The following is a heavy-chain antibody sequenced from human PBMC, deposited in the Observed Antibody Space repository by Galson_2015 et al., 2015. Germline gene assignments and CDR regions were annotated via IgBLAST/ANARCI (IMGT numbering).Heavy chain of an antibody. Sequence: SLRLSCAASGFTFSSYWMHWVRQAPGKGLVWVSRINSDGSSTSYADSVKGRFTISRDNAKNTLYLQMNSLRAEDTAVYYCAVYCSSTSCPGYWGQGTLVTVSS. CDR1: GFTFSSYW. J-gene: IGHJ4*02. D-gene: IGHD2-2*01. CDR2: INSDGSST. CDR3: AVYCSSTSCPGY. V-gene: IGHV3-74*01.